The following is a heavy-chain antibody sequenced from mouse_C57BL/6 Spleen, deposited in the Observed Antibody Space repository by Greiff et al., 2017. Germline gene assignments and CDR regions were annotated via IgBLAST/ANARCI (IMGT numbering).Heavy chain of an antibody. CDR1: GYSFTGYY. CDR3: ARGGSWYFDV. Sequence: VHVKQSGPELVKPGASVKISCKASGYSFTGYYMNWVKQSPEKSLEWIGEINPSTGGTTYNQKFKAKATLTVDKSSSTAYMQLKSLTSEDSAVYYCARGGSWYFDVWGTGTTVTVSS. J-gene: IGHJ1*03. V-gene: IGHV1-42*01. CDR2: INPSTGGT.